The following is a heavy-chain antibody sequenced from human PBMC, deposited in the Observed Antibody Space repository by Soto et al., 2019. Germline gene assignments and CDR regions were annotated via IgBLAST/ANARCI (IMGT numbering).Heavy chain of an antibody. V-gene: IGHV4-39*01. CDR2: IYYSGST. J-gene: IGHJ6*02. CDR3: ARHTDYGSGSYYNWEEIIPSYYYYYGMDV. Sequence: SETLSLTCTVSGGSISSSSYYWGWIRQPPGKGLEWIGSIYYSGSTYYNPSLKSRVTISVDTSKNQFSLKLSSVTAADTAVYYCARHTDYGSGSYYNWEEIIPSYYYYYGMDVWGQGTTVTVSS. D-gene: IGHD3-10*01. CDR1: GGSISSSSYY.